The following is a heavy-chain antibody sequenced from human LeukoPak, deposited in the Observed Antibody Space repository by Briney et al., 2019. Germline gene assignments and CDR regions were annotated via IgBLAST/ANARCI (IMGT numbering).Heavy chain of an antibody. Sequence: PGGSLRLSCAPSGFTFSHYWMSWVRQAPGKGLEWVANIKEDGSEKYYVDSVKGRFTISRDNAKNSLYLQMNSLRAEDTAFYYCTRDLTNNIWGQGTLVTVSS. V-gene: IGHV3-7*01. CDR1: GFTFSHYW. CDR2: IKEDGSEK. J-gene: IGHJ4*02. CDR3: TRDLTNNI. D-gene: IGHD1-14*01.